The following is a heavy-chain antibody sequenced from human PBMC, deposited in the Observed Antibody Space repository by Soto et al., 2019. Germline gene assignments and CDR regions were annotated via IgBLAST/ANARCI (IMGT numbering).Heavy chain of an antibody. CDR3: ARHVVTYNWFDP. V-gene: IGHV5-10-1*01. D-gene: IGHD3-22*01. Sequence: PGESLKISCKGSGYSFTSYWISWVRQMPGKGLEWMGRIDPSDSYTNYSSSFQGHVTISADKSISTAYLQWSSLKASDTAMYYCARHVVTYNWFDPWGQGTLVTVSS. J-gene: IGHJ5*02. CDR1: GYSFTSYW. CDR2: IDPSDSYT.